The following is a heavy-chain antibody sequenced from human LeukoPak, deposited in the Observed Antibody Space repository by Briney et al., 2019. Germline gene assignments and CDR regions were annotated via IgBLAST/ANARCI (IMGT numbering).Heavy chain of an antibody. CDR1: GFTFSIYW. CDR2: IKEDGSEE. J-gene: IGHJ4*02. Sequence: GGSLRLSCTASGFTFSIYWMSWVRQAPGKGLEWVASIKEDGSEEHYVDSAKGRFTISRDNARNSVHVQMNSLRAEDTAVYFCARVRPGHYFDYWGQGALVTVSS. V-gene: IGHV3-7*01. CDR3: ARVRPGHYFDY. D-gene: IGHD6-6*01.